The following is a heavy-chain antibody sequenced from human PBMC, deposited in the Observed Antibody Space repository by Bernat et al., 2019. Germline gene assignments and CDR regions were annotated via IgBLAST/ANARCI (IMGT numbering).Heavy chain of an antibody. V-gene: IGHV1-3*04. CDR3: AGEEGVIGKWNYPFFAY. Sequence: QVQLVQSGAEVKKPGASVQVSCKASKYTFTSYTIHWVRQAPGQRLEWMGWIKTGNGHTQYSQKFQGRVTITRDRSASTAYMELNSLTSEDTAVYYCAGEEGVIGKWNYPFFAYWGQGALVIVSS. D-gene: IGHD1-7*01. J-gene: IGHJ4*02. CDR2: IKTGNGHT. CDR1: KYTFTSYT.